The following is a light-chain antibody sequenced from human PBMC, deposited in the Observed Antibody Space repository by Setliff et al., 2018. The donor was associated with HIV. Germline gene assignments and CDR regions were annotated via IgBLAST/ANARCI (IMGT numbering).Light chain of an antibody. CDR1: SGDIGAFTF. V-gene: IGLV2-14*01. J-gene: IGLJ1*01. CDR3: YSFGRNSLFV. Sequence: QSALTQPASVSGSPGQSITISCTGTSGDIGAFTFVSWYPQYPGKAPKLWIYEVTERPSGVSARFSGFKSGNTASLIISGLQAEDEADYYCYSFGRNSLFVFGSGTRSPS. CDR2: EVT.